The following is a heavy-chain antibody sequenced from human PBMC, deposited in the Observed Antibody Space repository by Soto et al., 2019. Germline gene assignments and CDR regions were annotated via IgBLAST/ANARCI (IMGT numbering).Heavy chain of an antibody. V-gene: IGHV1-3*01. Sequence: GASVKVSCKAPGYTFTNYALHWVCQAPGQRLEWMGWINAGNANTKYSQKFQGRVTITRDTSASTAYMELSSLRSEDTAVYYCARDEDYWGQGTLVTVSS. CDR2: INAGNANT. CDR1: GYTFTNYA. CDR3: ARDEDY. J-gene: IGHJ4*02.